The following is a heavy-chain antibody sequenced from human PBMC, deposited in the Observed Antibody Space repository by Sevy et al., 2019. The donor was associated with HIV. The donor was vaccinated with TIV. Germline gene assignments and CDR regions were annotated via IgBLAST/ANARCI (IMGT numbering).Heavy chain of an antibody. CDR1: GASISNYY. V-gene: IGHV4-59*01. D-gene: IGHD3-22*01. Sequence: SETLSLTCTVSGASISNYYWNWIRQPPGKGLEWIGYIYYSGSTNYNPSLKSRVTISVDTSKNQFSLKLSSVTAADTAVYYCAGGVEDYYDSSDYPYYFDYWGQGTLVTVSS. CDR3: AGGVEDYYDSSDYPYYFDY. CDR2: IYYSGST. J-gene: IGHJ4*01.